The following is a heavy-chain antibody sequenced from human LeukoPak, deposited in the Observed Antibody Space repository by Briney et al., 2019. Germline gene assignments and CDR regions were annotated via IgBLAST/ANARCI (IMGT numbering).Heavy chain of an antibody. V-gene: IGHV7-4-1*02. J-gene: IGHJ5*02. D-gene: IGHD3-22*01. CDR1: GYTFTSYA. CDR2: INTNTGNP. CDR3: ARVIGDYDSSGYYYCWFDP. Sequence: ASVKVSCKASGYTFTSYAMNWVRQAPGQGLEWMGWINTNTGNPTYAQGFTGRFVFSLDTSVSTAYLQISSLKAEDTAVYYCARVIGDYDSSGYYYCWFDPWGQGTLVTVSS.